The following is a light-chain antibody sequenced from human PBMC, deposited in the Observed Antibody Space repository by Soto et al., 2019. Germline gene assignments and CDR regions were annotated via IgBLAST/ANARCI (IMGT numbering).Light chain of an antibody. CDR1: QSISW. CDR2: GAP. CDR3: QQANSFPWT. Sequence: DIQMTQSPSSVSASVGDRVTITCRASQSISWLAWYQQKPGKAPKLLIYGAPSLQSGVPLRFSGSGSGTDFTLTISSLQPEDFATYYCQQANSFPWTFGQGTKVDIK. J-gene: IGKJ1*01. V-gene: IGKV1-12*01.